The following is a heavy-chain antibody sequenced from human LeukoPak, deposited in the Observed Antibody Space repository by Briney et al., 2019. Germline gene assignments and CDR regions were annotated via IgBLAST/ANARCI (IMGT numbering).Heavy chain of an antibody. CDR1: GFTFSSYE. D-gene: IGHD5-24*01. Sequence: GGSLRLSCAASGFTFSSYEMNWVRQAPGKGLEWISYISNSGSVIYYADSVKGRFTTSRDNAKNSLYLQMNSLRAEGTAVYYCARDGRRWLQSFTYWGQGTLVTVSS. V-gene: IGHV3-48*03. CDR3: ARDGRRWLQSFTY. J-gene: IGHJ4*02. CDR2: ISNSGSVI.